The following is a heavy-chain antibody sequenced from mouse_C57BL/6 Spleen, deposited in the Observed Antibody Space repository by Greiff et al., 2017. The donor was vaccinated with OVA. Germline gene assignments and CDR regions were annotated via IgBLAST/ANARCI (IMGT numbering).Heavy chain of an antibody. D-gene: IGHD1-1*01. J-gene: IGHJ3*01. CDR3: AITTVVATPFAY. CDR1: GYTFTSYW. Sequence: QVQLQHPGAELVKPGASVKLSCKASGYTFTSYWMHWVKQRPGQGLEWIGMIHPNSGSTNYNEKFKSKATLTVDKSSSTAYMQLSSLTSEDSAVYYCAITTVVATPFAYWGQGTLVTVSA. V-gene: IGHV1-64*01. CDR2: IHPNSGST.